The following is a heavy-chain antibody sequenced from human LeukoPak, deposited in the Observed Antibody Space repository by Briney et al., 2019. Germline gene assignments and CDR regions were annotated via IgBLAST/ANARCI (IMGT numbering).Heavy chain of an antibody. CDR3: ASATYSSSSEYYYYYMDV. J-gene: IGHJ6*03. CDR2: INPNSGGT. V-gene: IGHV1-2*02. Sequence: ASVKVSCKASGYTFTGYYMHWVRQAPGQGLEWMGWINPNSGGTNYAQKFQGRVTMTRDTSISTAYMELSRLRSDDTAVYYCASATYSSSSEYYYYYMDVWGKGTTVIVSS. D-gene: IGHD6-6*01. CDR1: GYTFTGYY.